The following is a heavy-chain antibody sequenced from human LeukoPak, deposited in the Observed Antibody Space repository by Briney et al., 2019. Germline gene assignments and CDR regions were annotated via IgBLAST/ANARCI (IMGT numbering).Heavy chain of an antibody. J-gene: IGHJ4*02. CDR3: ARAAGSGWYPDY. CDR2: ISGSGGST. CDR1: GFTFSSYA. Sequence: GGSLRLSCAASGFTFSSYAMSWVRQAPGKGLEWVSAISGSGGSTYYADSVKGRFTISRDNAKNSLYLQMNSLRAEDTAVYYCARAAGSGWYPDYWGQGTLVTVSS. V-gene: IGHV3-23*01. D-gene: IGHD6-19*01.